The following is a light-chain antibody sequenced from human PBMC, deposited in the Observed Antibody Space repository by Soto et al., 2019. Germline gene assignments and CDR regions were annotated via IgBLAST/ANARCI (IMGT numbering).Light chain of an antibody. CDR2: HAS. V-gene: IGKV3-15*01. Sequence: EIVMTQSPATLSVSPGETTRLSCRASQSISNNYLAWYQQKPGQAPRLLIYHASTRATGIPARFSGSGSGTEFTLTISSLQSEDFAVYYCHQYNNWPPWTFGQGTKVDIK. CDR3: HQYNNWPPWT. J-gene: IGKJ1*01. CDR1: QSISNN.